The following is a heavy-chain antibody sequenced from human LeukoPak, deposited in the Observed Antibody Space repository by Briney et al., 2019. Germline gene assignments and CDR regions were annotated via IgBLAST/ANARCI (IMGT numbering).Heavy chain of an antibody. CDR2: MNPNSGNT. CDR3: ARRGDGSGSYYSWFDF. CDR1: AYTFTNYD. V-gene: IGHV1-8*01. J-gene: IGHJ5*01. D-gene: IGHD3-10*01. Sequence: ASVKVSCKASAYTFTNYDINWVRQAAGQGLEWMGWMNPNSGNTGYAQKFQGTVTMTRNTSIRTAYLELTSLRSEDTAVYYCARRGDGSGSYYSWFDFWGQGSLVTVSS.